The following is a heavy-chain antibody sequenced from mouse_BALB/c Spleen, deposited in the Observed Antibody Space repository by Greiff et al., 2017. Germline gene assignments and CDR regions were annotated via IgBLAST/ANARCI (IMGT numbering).Heavy chain of an antibody. V-gene: IGHV3-6*02. Sequence: EVQLQESGPGLVKPSQSLSLTCSVTGYSITSGYYWNWIRQFPGNKLEWMGYISYDGSNNYNPSLKNRISITRDTSKNQFFLKLNSVTTEDTATYYCARGPSTVVAYYYAMDYWGQGTSVTVSS. J-gene: IGHJ4*01. CDR1: GYSITSGYY. CDR2: ISYDGSN. CDR3: ARGPSTVVAYYYAMDY. D-gene: IGHD1-1*01.